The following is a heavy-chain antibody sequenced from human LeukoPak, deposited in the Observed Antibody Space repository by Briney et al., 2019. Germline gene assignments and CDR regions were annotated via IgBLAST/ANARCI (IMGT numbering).Heavy chain of an antibody. CDR2: IRYDGSNK. V-gene: IGHV3-30*02. D-gene: IGHD3-22*01. CDR3: AKENYYDSSGYLVY. Sequence: PGGSLRLSCAASGFTFSSYGIHWVRQAPGKGLEWVAFIRYDGSNKYYADSVKGRFTISRDNSKNTLYLQMNSLRAEDTAVYYCAKENYYDSSGYLVYWGQGTLVTVSS. CDR1: GFTFSSYG. J-gene: IGHJ4*02.